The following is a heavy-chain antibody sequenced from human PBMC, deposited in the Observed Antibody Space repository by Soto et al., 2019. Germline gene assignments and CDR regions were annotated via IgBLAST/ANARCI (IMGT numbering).Heavy chain of an antibody. D-gene: IGHD2-21*02. CDR2: IYSGGST. J-gene: IGHJ6*02. CDR3: AGYCGGDCRLGGTYYYYGMDV. V-gene: IGHV3-53*01. CDR1: GFTVSSNY. Sequence: GGSLRLSCAASGFTVSSNYMSWVRQAPGKGLEWVSVIYSGGSTYYAGSVKGRFTISRDNSKNTRYLQMNSLRAEDTAVYYCAGYCGGDCRLGGTYYYYGMDVWGQGTTVTVSS.